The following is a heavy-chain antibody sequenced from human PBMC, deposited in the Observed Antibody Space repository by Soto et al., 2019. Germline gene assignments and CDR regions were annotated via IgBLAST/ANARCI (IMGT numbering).Heavy chain of an antibody. V-gene: IGHV3-48*01. J-gene: IGHJ3*02. CDR3: LGYYPGVRAFDI. D-gene: IGHD3-22*01. CDR1: GFTFSSYS. Sequence: GGSLRLSCAASGFTFSSYSMNWVRQAPGKGLEWVSYISSSSSTIYYADSVKGRFTISRDNAKNSLYLQMNSLRAEDTVVYYCLGYYPGVRAFDIWGQGTMVTVSS. CDR2: ISSSSSTI.